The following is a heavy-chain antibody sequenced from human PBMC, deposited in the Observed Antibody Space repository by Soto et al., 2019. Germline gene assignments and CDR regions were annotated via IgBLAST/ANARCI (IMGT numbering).Heavy chain of an antibody. D-gene: IGHD3-22*01. V-gene: IGHV3-30-3*01. CDR1: GFTLSSYA. Sequence: QVQLVESGGGVVQPGRSLRLSCAASGFTLSSYAIHWVRQAPGKGLEWVAVISYDGSNKYYADSVKGRFTISRDNSKNTLYLQMNSLRAEDTAVYYCARDSNYYDSSGYWAGDAFDIWGQGTMVTVSS. CDR3: ARDSNYYDSSGYWAGDAFDI. J-gene: IGHJ3*02. CDR2: ISYDGSNK.